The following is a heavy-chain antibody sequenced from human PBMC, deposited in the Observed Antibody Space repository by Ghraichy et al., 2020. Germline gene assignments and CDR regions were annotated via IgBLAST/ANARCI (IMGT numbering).Heavy chain of an antibody. J-gene: IGHJ4*02. D-gene: IGHD2-2*01. CDR1: GFTFSDYY. V-gene: IGHV3-11*01. Sequence: GESLNISCAASGFTFSDYYMSWIRQAPGKGLEWVSYISSSGSTIYYADSVKGRFTISRDNAKNSLYLQMNSLRAEDTAVYYCARRMIVVVPAAMYYVDYWGQGTLVTVSS. CDR3: ARRMIVVVPAAMYYVDY. CDR2: ISSSGSTI.